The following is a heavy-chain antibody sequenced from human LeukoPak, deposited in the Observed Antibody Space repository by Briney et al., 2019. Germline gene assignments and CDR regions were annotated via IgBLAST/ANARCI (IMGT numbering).Heavy chain of an antibody. Sequence: SETLSLTCAVYGTSFNRYYWSWIRQTPGRGLESIGEIDHIGRASYNPSLKSRATVSVDTSKNQFSLTLRSVTAADMGVYFCAMPGFCTATICSNYFESWGQGTLVTVSS. CDR3: AMPGFCTATICSNYFES. V-gene: IGHV4-34*01. D-gene: IGHD2-15*01. CDR2: IDHIGRA. J-gene: IGHJ5*01. CDR1: GTSFNRYY.